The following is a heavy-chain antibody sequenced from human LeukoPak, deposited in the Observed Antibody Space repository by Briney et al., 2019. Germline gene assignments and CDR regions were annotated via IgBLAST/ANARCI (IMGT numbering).Heavy chain of an antibody. CDR1: GFTFTKYW. CDR3: ARDPGGYSYGSDAFDI. D-gene: IGHD5-18*01. CDR2: ISYDGSNK. J-gene: IGHJ3*02. Sequence: GDSLRLSCAASGFTFTKYWMTWVRQAPGKGLEWVAVISYDGSNKYYADSVKGRFTISRDNSKNTLYLQMNSLRAEDTAVYYCARDPGGYSYGSDAFDIWGQGTMVTVSS. V-gene: IGHV3-30-3*01.